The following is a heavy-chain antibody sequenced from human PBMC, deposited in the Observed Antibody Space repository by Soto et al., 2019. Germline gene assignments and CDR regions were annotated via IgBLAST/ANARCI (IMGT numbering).Heavy chain of an antibody. CDR3: ARYCTTGTPGNNWFDP. CDR2: MNPSSGNT. V-gene: IGHV1-8*01. J-gene: IGHJ5*02. Sequence: QVQLVQSGAEVKKPGASVKVSCKASGYTFSSYDIHWVRQATGQGLEWMGWMNPSSGNTAYAQKFQGRVTMTRNPSMRTAYMELSSLRSEDTAVYYCARYCTTGTPGNNWFDPWGQGTLVTVSS. D-gene: IGHD1-1*01. CDR1: GYTFSSYD.